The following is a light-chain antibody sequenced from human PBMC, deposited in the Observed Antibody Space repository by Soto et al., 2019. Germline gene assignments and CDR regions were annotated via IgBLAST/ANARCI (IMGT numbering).Light chain of an antibody. CDR1: QSVSRY. CDR3: QQYGSSYT. Sequence: EIVLTQSPATLSLSPGERATLSCRASQSVSRYLAWYQQKSGQAPRLLIHGAFSRATGIPDRFSGSGSGTDFTLTISRLEPEDFAVYYCQQYGSSYTFGQGTRLEN. J-gene: IGKJ5*01. CDR2: GAF. V-gene: IGKV3-20*01.